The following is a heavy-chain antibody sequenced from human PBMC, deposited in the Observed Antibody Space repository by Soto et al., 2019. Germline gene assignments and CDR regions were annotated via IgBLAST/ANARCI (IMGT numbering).Heavy chain of an antibody. CDR1: GGSFSAYY. CDR3: ARNVDTAMDFDY. V-gene: IGHV4-34*01. D-gene: IGHD5-18*01. CDR2: INHSGAT. J-gene: IGHJ4*02. Sequence: SETLSLTCAVYGGSFSAYYWGWIRQPPGKGLEWIGEINHSGATNYNPSLKSRVTISVDTSKNQFSLRLSSVTAADTAVYYCARNVDTAMDFDYWGQGTLVTVSS.